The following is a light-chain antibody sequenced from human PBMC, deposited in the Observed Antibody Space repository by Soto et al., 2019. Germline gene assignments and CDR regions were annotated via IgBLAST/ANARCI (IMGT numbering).Light chain of an antibody. V-gene: IGLV2-14*01. J-gene: IGLJ2*01. CDR3: SLYPSISTLRLV. CDR1: SSDVGGYNY. CDR2: DVS. Sequence: QSALTQPASVSGSPGQSITISCTGTSSDVGGYNYVSWYQQHPGKAPKLMIYDVSDRPSGVSNRFSCSKSGNTASLSISRLQAEDEAEYYCSLYPSISTLRLVFGGGTQLTVL.